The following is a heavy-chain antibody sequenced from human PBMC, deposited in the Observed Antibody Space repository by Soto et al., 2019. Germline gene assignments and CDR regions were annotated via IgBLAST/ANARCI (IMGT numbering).Heavy chain of an antibody. CDR3: ARDAFPEQYSYGPFDY. CDR2: ISYDGSNK. Sequence: QVQLVESGGGVVQPGRSLRLSCAASGFTFSSYAMQWVRQAPGKGLEWVAVISYDGSNKYYADSVKGRFTISRDNSKNXLYLQMNSLRAEDTAVYYCARDAFPEQYSYGPFDYWGQGTLVTVSS. D-gene: IGHD5-18*01. V-gene: IGHV3-30-3*01. CDR1: GFTFSSYA. J-gene: IGHJ4*02.